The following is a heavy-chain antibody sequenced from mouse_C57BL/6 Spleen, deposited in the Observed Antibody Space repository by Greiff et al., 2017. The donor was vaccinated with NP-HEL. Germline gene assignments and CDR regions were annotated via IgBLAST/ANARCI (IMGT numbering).Heavy chain of an antibody. V-gene: IGHV5-12*01. D-gene: IGHD2-4*01. CDR3: ARHYDYDAGAMDY. Sequence: EVKLMESGGGLVQPGGSLKLSCAASGFTFSDYYMYWVRQTPEKRLEWVAYISNGGGSTYYPDTVKGRFTISRDNAKNTLYLQMSRLKSEDTAMYYCARHYDYDAGAMDYWGQGTSVTVSS. J-gene: IGHJ4*01. CDR1: GFTFSDYY. CDR2: ISNGGGST.